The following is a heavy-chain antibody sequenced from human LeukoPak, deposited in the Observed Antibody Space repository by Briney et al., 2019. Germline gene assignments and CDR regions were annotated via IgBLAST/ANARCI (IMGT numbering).Heavy chain of an antibody. Sequence: GGSLRLSCVASGFTFGKYWMSWVRQAPGKGLEWVANIKLDGSEKNYVDSVKGRFTISRDNTKNSLYLQMNGLRAEDTAVFYCARDQYDTWSRRGNFDSWGQGTLVIVSS. CDR2: IKLDGSEK. J-gene: IGHJ4*02. D-gene: IGHD3-3*01. CDR3: ARDQYDTWSRRGNFDS. V-gene: IGHV3-7*03. CDR1: GFTFGKYW.